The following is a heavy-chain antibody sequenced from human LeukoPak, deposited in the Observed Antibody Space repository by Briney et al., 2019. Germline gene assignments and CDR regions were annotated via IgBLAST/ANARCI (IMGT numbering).Heavy chain of an antibody. CDR1: SGSFSGYY. Sequence: SETLSLTCAVYSGSFSGYYWSWIRQPPGKGLEWIGEINHSGSTNYNPSLKSRVTISVDTSKNQFSLKLSSVTAADTAVYYCAAPAPPWGVLEWLLSPQPFQHWGQGTLVTVSS. CDR3: AAPAPPWGVLEWLLSPQPFQH. CDR2: INHSGST. J-gene: IGHJ1*01. V-gene: IGHV4-34*01. D-gene: IGHD3-3*01.